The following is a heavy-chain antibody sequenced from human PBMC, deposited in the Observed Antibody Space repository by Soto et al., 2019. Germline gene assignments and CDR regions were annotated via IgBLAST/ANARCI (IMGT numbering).Heavy chain of an antibody. J-gene: IGHJ3*02. CDR3: ARDLTTGDDAFDI. CDR1: GGSVSSGSYY. V-gene: IGHV4-61*01. D-gene: IGHD1-1*01. CDR2: IYYSGST. Sequence: SETLSLTCTVSGGSVSSGSYYWSWIRQPPGKVLEWIGYIYYSGSTNYNPSLKNRVTISVDTSKNQFSLKLSSVTAADTAVYYCARDLTTGDDAFDIWGQGTMVTVSS.